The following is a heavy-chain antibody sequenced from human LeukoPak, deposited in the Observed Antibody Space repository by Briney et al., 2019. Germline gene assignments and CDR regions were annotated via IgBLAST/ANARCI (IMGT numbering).Heavy chain of an antibody. CDR1: DASMNNYY. Sequence: SDTLSLTCAVSDASMNNYYWSWIRQSPEKGLEWIGFVFSRGTTNYNPSFKSRLTMSIDTSQKQFSLRLSSVTAADPAVYFCARSWAAKWELPGQFDSWGQGRLVSVSS. CDR3: ARSWAAKWELPGQFDS. V-gene: IGHV4-59*10. CDR2: VFSRGTT. J-gene: IGHJ4*02. D-gene: IGHD1-26*01.